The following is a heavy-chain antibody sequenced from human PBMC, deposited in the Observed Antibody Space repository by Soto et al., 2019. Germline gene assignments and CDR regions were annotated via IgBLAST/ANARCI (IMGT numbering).Heavy chain of an antibody. Sequence: GASVKVSCKASGGTFSSYAISWVRQAPGQGLEWMGGIIPIFGTANYAQKFQGRVTITADESTSTAYMELSSLRSEDTAVYYCARDFPYDSSGYHWYFDLWGRGTLVTVSS. J-gene: IGHJ2*01. V-gene: IGHV1-69*13. CDR1: GGTFSSYA. CDR2: IIPIFGTA. D-gene: IGHD3-22*01. CDR3: ARDFPYDSSGYHWYFDL.